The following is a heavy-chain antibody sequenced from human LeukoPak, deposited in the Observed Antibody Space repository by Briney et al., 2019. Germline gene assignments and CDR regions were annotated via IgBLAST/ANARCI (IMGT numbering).Heavy chain of an antibody. D-gene: IGHD3-22*01. Sequence: GGSLRLSCAASGFIFDDYAMSWVRQAPGKGLEWVSSISTSSSYIYYADSVKGRFTISRDNAKNSLYLQMNSLRAEDTAVYYCXXXRMSGYYHGGPYYFDYWGQGTLVTVSS. J-gene: IGHJ4*02. CDR3: XXXRMSGYYHGGPYYFDY. CDR1: GFIFDDYA. CDR2: ISTSSSYI. V-gene: IGHV3-21*01.